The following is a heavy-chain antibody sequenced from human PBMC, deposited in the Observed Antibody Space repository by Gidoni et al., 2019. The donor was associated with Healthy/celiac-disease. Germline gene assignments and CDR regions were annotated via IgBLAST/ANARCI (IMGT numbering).Heavy chain of an antibody. CDR2: IKSKTDGGTT. Sequence: EVQLVESGGGLVKPGGSLRLSCAASGFTFSNAWMNWVRQAPGKGLEWVGRIKSKTDGGTTDYAAPVKGRFTISRDDSKNTLYLQMNSLKTEDTAVYYCTTDRGYCSSTSCYPLGYWGQGTLVTVSS. V-gene: IGHV3-15*07. CDR1: GFTFSNAW. J-gene: IGHJ4*02. CDR3: TTDRGYCSSTSCYPLGY. D-gene: IGHD2-2*01.